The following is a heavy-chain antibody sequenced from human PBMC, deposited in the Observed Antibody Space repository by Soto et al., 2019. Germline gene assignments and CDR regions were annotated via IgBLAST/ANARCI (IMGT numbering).Heavy chain of an antibody. V-gene: IGHV3-33*01. D-gene: IGHD6-19*01. J-gene: IGHJ3*02. CDR2: IWYDGSNK. Sequence: PGGSLRLSCAASGFTFSSYGMHWVRQAPGKGLEWVAVIWYDGSNKYYADSVKGRYTISRDDSKYTVYLQMNSLGAEDTALYYCTRDPLIAVAAYDAFDIWGQGTSVTVSS. CDR1: GFTFSSYG. CDR3: TRDPLIAVAAYDAFDI.